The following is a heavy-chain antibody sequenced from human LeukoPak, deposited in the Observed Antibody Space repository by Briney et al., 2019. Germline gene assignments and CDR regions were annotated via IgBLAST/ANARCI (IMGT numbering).Heavy chain of an antibody. CDR2: IYYTGST. CDR3: ARERREQLLPPYTRFVSYFDY. D-gene: IGHD2-2*01. CDR1: GGSSSSSSCH. V-gene: IGHV4-39*07. Sequence: PSEPLSLTCTVSGGSSSSSSCHWDWIRQPPGKGLEWIGTIYYTGSTYYHPSRKSRVTISVDTSKNQFSLKLSSVTAADTAVYYCARERREQLLPPYTRFVSYFDYWGQGTVATVSS. J-gene: IGHJ4*02.